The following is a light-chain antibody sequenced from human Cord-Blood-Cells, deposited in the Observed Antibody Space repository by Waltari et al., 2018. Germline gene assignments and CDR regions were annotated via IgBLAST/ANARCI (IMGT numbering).Light chain of an antibody. CDR3: QQYNSYSGT. Sequence: DIQMTQSPSTLSASVGDRVTITCRASQSISSWLAWYQQKPGKAPKLLIYKASSLESWVPSRFSGSGSVTEFTLTISSLQPDDFATYYCQQYNSYSGTFGQGTKVEIK. CDR1: QSISSW. J-gene: IGKJ1*01. CDR2: KAS. V-gene: IGKV1-5*03.